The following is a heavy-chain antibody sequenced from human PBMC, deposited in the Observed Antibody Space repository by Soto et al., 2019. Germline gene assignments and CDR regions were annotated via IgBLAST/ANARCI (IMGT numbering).Heavy chain of an antibody. CDR1: GFTFSSYW. Sequence: XGSLRLSCAASGFTFSSYWMNWVRQAPGKGLEWVANINQDGNEDNLLDSVKGRFTISRDNAKNSLFLQMNSLRVDDTAVYYCARTGDGHHDFPDYWGQGALVTVSS. CDR3: ARTGDGHHDFPDY. J-gene: IGHJ4*02. V-gene: IGHV3-7*01. D-gene: IGHD1-1*01. CDR2: INQDGNED.